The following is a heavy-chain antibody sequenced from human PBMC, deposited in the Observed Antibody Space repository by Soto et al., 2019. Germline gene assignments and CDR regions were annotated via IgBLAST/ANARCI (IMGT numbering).Heavy chain of an antibody. CDR3: ARGPNVDTALGY. D-gene: IGHD5-18*01. Sequence: QVQLQESGPGLVKPSQTLSLTCTVSGGSISSGGYYWSWIRQHPGKGLEWIGYIYYSGSSYYNPALNSRVTISVDTSKNQFSLKLSSVTAADTAVYYCARGPNVDTALGYWGQGTLVTVSS. CDR1: GGSISSGGYY. CDR2: IYYSGSS. J-gene: IGHJ4*02. V-gene: IGHV4-31*03.